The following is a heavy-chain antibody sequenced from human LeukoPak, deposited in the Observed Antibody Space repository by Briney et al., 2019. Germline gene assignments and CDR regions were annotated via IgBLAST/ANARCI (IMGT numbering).Heavy chain of an antibody. V-gene: IGHV5-51*01. Sequence: GESLKISCKGSGYRFTSYWIGWVRQMPGKGLEWMGNIYPGDSDTRYSPSFRGQVTISADKSISTAYLPWSSLKASDTAMYYCARQSGDYSYYYYMDVWGKGTTVTISS. CDR2: IYPGDSDT. CDR3: ARQSGDYSYYYYMDV. CDR1: GYRFTSYW. J-gene: IGHJ6*03. D-gene: IGHD2-21*02.